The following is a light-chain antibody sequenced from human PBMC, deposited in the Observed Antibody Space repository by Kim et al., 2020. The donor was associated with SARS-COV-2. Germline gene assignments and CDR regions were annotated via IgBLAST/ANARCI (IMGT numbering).Light chain of an antibody. CDR2: AAS. CDR1: QGITSW. CDR3: QQAASFPLS. V-gene: IGKV1-12*01. Sequence: ASVGDRATITCRANQGITSWLAWYQQQPGKAPKLLIHAASSLQSGVPSRFSGSGSGTDFTLTISSLQPEDFATYYCQQAASFPLSFGGGTKVDIK. J-gene: IGKJ4*01.